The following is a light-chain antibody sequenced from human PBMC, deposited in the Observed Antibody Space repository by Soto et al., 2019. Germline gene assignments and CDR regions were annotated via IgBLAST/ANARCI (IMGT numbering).Light chain of an antibody. V-gene: IGLV2-14*03. CDR3: SSYTTSSTYL. J-gene: IGLJ2*01. CDR1: GSNVGGYNF. CDR2: DVS. Sequence: QSALTQPASVSGSHGQSITISCTGTGSNVGGYNFVSWFQHHPGKAPKLIIFDVSSRPSGVSDSFSGSKSGNTASLTISGLQAEDEADYYCSSYTTSSTYLFGRGTKLTVL.